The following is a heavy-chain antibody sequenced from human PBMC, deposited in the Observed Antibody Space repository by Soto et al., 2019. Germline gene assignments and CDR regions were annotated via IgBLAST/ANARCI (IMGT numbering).Heavy chain of an antibody. Sequence: ASVKVSCKASGYTFTGYYMHWVRHAPGQGLEWMGWINPNSGGTNYAQKFQGWVTMTRDTSISTAYMELSRLRSDDTAVYYCARDRSPGADDAFDIWGQGTMVTVSS. CDR3: ARDRSPGADDAFDI. V-gene: IGHV1-2*04. D-gene: IGHD7-27*01. CDR2: INPNSGGT. J-gene: IGHJ3*02. CDR1: GYTFTGYY.